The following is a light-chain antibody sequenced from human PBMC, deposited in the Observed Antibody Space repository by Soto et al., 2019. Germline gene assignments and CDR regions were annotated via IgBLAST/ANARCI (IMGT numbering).Light chain of an antibody. V-gene: IGKV3-11*01. CDR1: QSVGNF. Sequence: EIVLTQSPATLSLSPGEGATLSCRASQSVGNFLAWYQQKPGQAPMLLISDASNRAAGIPARFSGSGSGTDFALTISSLEPEDFAVYYCQQRTNFGQGTRLDIK. CDR2: DAS. CDR3: QQRTN. J-gene: IGKJ5*01.